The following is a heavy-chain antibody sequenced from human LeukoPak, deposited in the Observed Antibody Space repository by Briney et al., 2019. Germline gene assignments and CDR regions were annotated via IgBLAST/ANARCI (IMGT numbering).Heavy chain of an antibody. Sequence: SETLSLTCTVSGGSIRSYYWSWIRQPPGKGLEWIGYIYYSGSTNYNPSLKSRGTISVDMSKNQFSLNLNSVTAADTAVYYCARHPTVTTGRWFDPWGQGTLVTVSS. CDR3: ARHPTVTTGRWFDP. CDR1: GGSIRSYY. V-gene: IGHV4-59*08. J-gene: IGHJ5*02. CDR2: IYYSGST. D-gene: IGHD4-17*01.